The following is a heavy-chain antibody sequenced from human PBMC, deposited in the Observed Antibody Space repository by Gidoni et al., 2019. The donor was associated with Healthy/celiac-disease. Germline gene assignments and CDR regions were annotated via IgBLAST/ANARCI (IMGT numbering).Heavy chain of an antibody. CDR3: ARDRPLTYSSGWYLDY. V-gene: IGHV1-18*01. CDR1: GYTFTLYG. J-gene: IGHJ4*02. D-gene: IGHD6-19*01. CDR2: ISAYNGNT. Sequence: QVQLVQSGAEVKKPGASVKVSCKASGYTFTLYGISWVRQAPGQGLEWMGWISAYNGNTNDAQKLQGRVTRTTDTSTSTAYMELRSLRYDDTAVYYCARDRPLTYSSGWYLDYWGQGTLVTVSS.